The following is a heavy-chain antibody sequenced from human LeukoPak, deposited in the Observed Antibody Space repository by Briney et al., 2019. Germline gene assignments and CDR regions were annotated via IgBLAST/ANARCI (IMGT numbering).Heavy chain of an antibody. D-gene: IGHD3-9*01. Sequence: GGSLRLSCAASGFTFSSYAMSWVRQAPGKGLEWVSAISGSGGSTYYADSVKGRFTISRDNSKNTLYLQMNSLRAEDTAVYYCAKFFLSLGDILTGYDYWGQGTLVTVSS. CDR3: AKFFLSLGDILTGYDY. CDR1: GFTFSSYA. CDR2: ISGSGGST. V-gene: IGHV3-23*01. J-gene: IGHJ4*02.